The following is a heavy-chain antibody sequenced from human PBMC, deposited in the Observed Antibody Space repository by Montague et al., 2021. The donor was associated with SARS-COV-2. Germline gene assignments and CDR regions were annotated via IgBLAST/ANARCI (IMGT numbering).Heavy chain of an antibody. D-gene: IGHD3-16*01. V-gene: IGHV4-4*09. J-gene: IGHJ6*02. CDR2: IFENGDT. Sequence: SETLSLTCTVSGVAISYGDWSWIRQPPGKGLEWIVTIFENGDTDXXPSLKSRVTVSEDTSQNQFSLRLSPVAAADTALYYCARYYERSWDVWGQGTTVTVSS. CDR3: ARYYERSWDV. CDR1: GVAISYGD.